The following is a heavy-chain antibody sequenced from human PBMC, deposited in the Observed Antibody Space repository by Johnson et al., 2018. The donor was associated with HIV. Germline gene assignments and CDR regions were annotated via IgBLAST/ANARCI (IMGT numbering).Heavy chain of an antibody. V-gene: IGHV3-11*04. J-gene: IGHJ3*02. D-gene: IGHD3-22*01. CDR3: ARGGYDSNGYYYVGEAFDN. CDR2: ISGSGGST. Sequence: QVQLVESGGGLVQPGGSLRLSCAASGFTFSDYYMSWIRQAPGKGLVWVSVISGSGGSTYYADSVKGRFTISRDNSKNTLYQQMNSLRAEDTAVYYCARGGYDSNGYYYVGEAFDNWGQGTMGTVSS. CDR1: GFTFSDYY.